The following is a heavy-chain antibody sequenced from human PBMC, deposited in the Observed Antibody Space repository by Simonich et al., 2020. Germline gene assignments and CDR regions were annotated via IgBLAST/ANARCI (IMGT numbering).Heavy chain of an antibody. CDR3: ARDSLSIAARPKNYMDV. J-gene: IGHJ6*03. Sequence: QVQLVQSGAEVKKPGASVKVSCKAYGYTFTGSYMHWVRQAPGQGLGVIRWINPNMDGKSHAQKFQGRVTMTRYTSISTAYMELSMLRTDDTAVYYCARDSLSIAARPKNYMDVWGKGTTVTVSS. CDR1: GYTFTGSY. V-gene: IGHV1-2*02. CDR2: INPNMDGK. D-gene: IGHD6-6*01.